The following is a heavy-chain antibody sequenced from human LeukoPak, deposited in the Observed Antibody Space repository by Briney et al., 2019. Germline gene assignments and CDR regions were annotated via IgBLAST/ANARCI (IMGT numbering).Heavy chain of an antibody. CDR3: ARDGYFDY. J-gene: IGHJ4*02. Sequence: ASVKVSCRASGYTFTNYNIAWVRQAPGQGLERVGWISPYNGNTKYAQKFQGKVTMTTDTSTCTAYIQLRSLTFDDTAIYYCARDGYFDYWGQGTLVTVSS. V-gene: IGHV1-18*01. CDR2: ISPYNGNT. CDR1: GYTFTNYN.